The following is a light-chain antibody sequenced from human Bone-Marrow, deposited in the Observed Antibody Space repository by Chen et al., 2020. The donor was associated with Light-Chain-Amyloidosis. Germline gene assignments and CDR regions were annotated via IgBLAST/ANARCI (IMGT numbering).Light chain of an antibody. V-gene: IGLV3-21*02. CDR1: NIGSKS. CDR2: DDT. J-gene: IGLJ1*01. CDR3: QLWDSSSDHYV. Sequence: SYVVTQPPSVSVTPGQTARIPCGGNNIGSKSLNWYQQKPGQAPVLVVYDDTERPSGIPERISGSNSGNTATLTINRVEAGDEADYYCQLWDSSSDHYVFATGTKVTVL.